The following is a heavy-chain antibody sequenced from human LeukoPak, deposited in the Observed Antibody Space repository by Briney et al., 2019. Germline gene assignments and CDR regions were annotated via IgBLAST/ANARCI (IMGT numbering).Heavy chain of an antibody. Sequence: GGSLRLSCSASGFTFSSYAMHWVRQAPEKGLEYVSAISSNGGSTNYADSVKDRFTISRDNSKNTLYLQMSSLRAEDTAVYYCAKAGSGSYYKSRSGMDVWGKGTTVIVSS. CDR3: AKAGSGSYYKSRSGMDV. CDR1: GFTFSSYA. CDR2: ISSNGGST. J-gene: IGHJ6*04. D-gene: IGHD3-10*01. V-gene: IGHV3-64D*06.